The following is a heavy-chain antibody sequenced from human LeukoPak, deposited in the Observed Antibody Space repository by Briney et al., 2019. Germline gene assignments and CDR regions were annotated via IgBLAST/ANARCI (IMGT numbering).Heavy chain of an antibody. CDR2: LTASGGST. CDR3: AKEIWGVPLTLDY. V-gene: IGHV3-23*01. Sequence: GGSLRLSCAASGFTFSSYAMSWVRQAPGKGLEWVSALTASGGSTYYADSVKGRFTISRDNSKNMLYLQENSLRAEDTAVYYCAKEIWGVPLTLDYWGQGILVPVSS. CDR1: GFTFSSYA. J-gene: IGHJ4*02. D-gene: IGHD3-10*01.